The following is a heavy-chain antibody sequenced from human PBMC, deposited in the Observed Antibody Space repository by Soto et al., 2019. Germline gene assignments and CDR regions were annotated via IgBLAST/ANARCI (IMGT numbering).Heavy chain of an antibody. CDR1: GFSLTTSGVG. Sequence: QITLNESGPTVVRPTETLTLTCSFSGFSLTTSGVGVGWIRQSPGKAPEWLALIYWDDDKRYSASLKSRLTITKHTSKNQVVMTVSDLDPTDTATYYCAHRVLRTVFGLVTTTAIYFDFWGQGTPVAVSS. CDR2: IYWDDDK. D-gene: IGHD3-3*01. CDR3: AHRVLRTVFGLVTTTAIYFDF. V-gene: IGHV2-5*02. J-gene: IGHJ4*02.